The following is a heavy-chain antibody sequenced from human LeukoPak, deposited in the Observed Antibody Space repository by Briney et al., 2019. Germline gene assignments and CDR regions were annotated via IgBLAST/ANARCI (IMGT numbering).Heavy chain of an antibody. CDR3: ARDPRSYCSSTSCAPH. J-gene: IGHJ4*02. Sequence: PGGSLRLSCAASGFTFSSYWMSWVRQAPGKGLEWVANIKQDGSEKYYVDSVKGRFTISRDNAKNSLYLQMNSLRAEDTAVYYCARDPRSYCSSTSCAPHWGQGALVTVSS. CDR1: GFTFSSYW. D-gene: IGHD2-2*01. V-gene: IGHV3-7*01. CDR2: IKQDGSEK.